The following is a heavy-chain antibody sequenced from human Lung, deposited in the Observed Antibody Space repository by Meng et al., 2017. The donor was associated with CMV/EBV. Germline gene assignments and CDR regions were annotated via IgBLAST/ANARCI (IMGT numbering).Heavy chain of an antibody. Sequence: QLQLEEPGPGQVQPSETLSLTCSVSGGSISSSSYYWGWIRQSPGKGLEWIGSIYFSGNTYYNPSLKSRVTMSVGTAQNKFSLTLRSVTAADTAVYYCVTETGYNYDNWGQGALVTVSS. CDR2: IYFSGNT. CDR1: GGSISSSSYY. CDR3: VTETGYNYDN. V-gene: IGHV4-39*07. J-gene: IGHJ4*02. D-gene: IGHD5-24*01.